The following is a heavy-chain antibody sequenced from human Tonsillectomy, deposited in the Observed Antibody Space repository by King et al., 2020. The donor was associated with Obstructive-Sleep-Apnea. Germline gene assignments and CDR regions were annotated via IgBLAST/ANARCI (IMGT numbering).Heavy chain of an antibody. CDR3: AGNFLELRPY. CDR2: IYYSGRP. V-gene: IGHV4-61*01. CDR1: GGSVSRVSYY. Sequence: QLQEAGPGLVKPSETLSLTCTGSGGSVSRVSYYRSWIRQPPGKGREWNGYIYYSGRPNHNPSLKSRVTISVDTSKNQFSLKLSSVTAADTAVYYCAGNFLELRPYWGQGTLVTVSS. J-gene: IGHJ4*02. D-gene: IGHD1-7*01.